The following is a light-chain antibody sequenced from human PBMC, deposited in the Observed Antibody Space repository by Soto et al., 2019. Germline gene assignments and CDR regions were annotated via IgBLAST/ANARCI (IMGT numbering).Light chain of an antibody. Sequence: EIVLTQSPGILSLSPGERATLSCRASQSVSSNYLAWYQQKPGQAPRLLIYGASSRATGIPDRFSGSGSATDFTLTIGRLEPEDFAVYYCHQYGISPPRTFGQGTTVEIK. J-gene: IGKJ1*01. CDR3: HQYGISPPRT. V-gene: IGKV3-20*01. CDR1: QSVSSNY. CDR2: GAS.